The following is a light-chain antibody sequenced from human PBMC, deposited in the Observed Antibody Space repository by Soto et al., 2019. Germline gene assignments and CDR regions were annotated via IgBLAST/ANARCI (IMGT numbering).Light chain of an antibody. CDR3: SSYTGDTTPV. CDR1: SNDVGGYAY. J-gene: IGLJ2*01. V-gene: IGLV2-14*01. Sequence: ALTQPASVSGSPGQSITISCTGTSNDVGGYAYVSWYQQYPGKAPKLVISEVSNRPSGVSHRFSGSRSGNTASLTISGLQAEDEADYYCSSYTGDTTPVFGGGTKLTVL. CDR2: EVS.